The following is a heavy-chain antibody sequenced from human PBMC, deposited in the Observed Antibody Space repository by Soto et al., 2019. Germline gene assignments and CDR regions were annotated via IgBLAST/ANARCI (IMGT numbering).Heavy chain of an antibody. J-gene: IGHJ6*02. CDR2: IWYDGSNK. Sequence: QVQLVESGGGVVQPGRSLRLSCAASGFTFSSYGMHWVRQAPGKGLELVAVIWYDGSNKYYADSVKGRFTISRDNSKNTLYLQMNSLRAEDTAVYYCARDRIAAAGVYYYGMDVWGQGTTVTVSS. CDR3: ARDRIAAAGVYYYGMDV. D-gene: IGHD6-13*01. CDR1: GFTFSSYG. V-gene: IGHV3-33*01.